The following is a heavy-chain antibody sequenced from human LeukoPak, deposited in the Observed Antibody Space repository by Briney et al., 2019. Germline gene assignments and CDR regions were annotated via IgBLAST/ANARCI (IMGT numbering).Heavy chain of an antibody. CDR2: INHSGST. V-gene: IGHV4-30-4*03. J-gene: IGHJ4*02. Sequence: SQTLSLTCTVSGGSISSGDYYWSWIRQPPGKGLEWIGEINHSGSTNYNPSLKSRVTISVDTSKNQFSLKLSSVTAADTAVYYCSSKATAAGTFFDYWGQGTLVTVSS. CDR3: SSKATAAGTFFDY. D-gene: IGHD6-13*01. CDR1: GGSISSGDYY.